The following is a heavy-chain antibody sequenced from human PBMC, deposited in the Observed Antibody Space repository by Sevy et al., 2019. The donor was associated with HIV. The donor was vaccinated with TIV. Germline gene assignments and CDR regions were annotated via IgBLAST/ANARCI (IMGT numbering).Heavy chain of an antibody. D-gene: IGHD1-1*01. J-gene: IGHJ5*01. CDR3: ARDSARVIVPTAGFDS. V-gene: IGHV3-74*01. CDR1: GFTFSNYW. CDR2: ISSDGSIT. Sequence: GGSLRLSCAASGFTFSNYWMHWVRQAPGKGLVWVSRISSDGSITNYADSVKGRFTISRDNSKNMLNLEMNSLRAEDTALYFCARDSARVIVPTAGFDSWGQGTVVTVSS.